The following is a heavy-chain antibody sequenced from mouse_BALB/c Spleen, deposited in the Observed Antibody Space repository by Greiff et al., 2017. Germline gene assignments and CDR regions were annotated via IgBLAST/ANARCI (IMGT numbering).Heavy chain of an antibody. CDR3: ARRDYGSSYWFAY. CDR2: ISTYYGDA. J-gene: IGHJ3*01. Sequence: QVQLKESGAELVRPGVSVKISCKGSGYTFTDYAMHWVKQSHAKSLEWIGVISTYYGDASYNQKFKGKATMTVDKSSSTAYMELARLTSEDSAIYYCARRDYGSSYWFAYWGQGTLVTVSA. V-gene: IGHV1S137*01. CDR1: GYTFTDYA. D-gene: IGHD1-1*01.